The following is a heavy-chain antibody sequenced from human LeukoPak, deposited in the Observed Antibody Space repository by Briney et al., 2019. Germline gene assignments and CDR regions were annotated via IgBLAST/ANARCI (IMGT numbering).Heavy chain of an antibody. Sequence: GASVKVSCKVSGYTLTELSMHWVRQAPGKGLEWMGGFDPEDGETIYAQKFQGRVTMTEDTSTDTAYMELSSLRSEDTAVYYCATIFSTNSGYAFAFDIWGLGTMVTVSS. D-gene: IGHD5-12*01. J-gene: IGHJ3*02. CDR1: GYTLTELS. V-gene: IGHV1-24*01. CDR2: FDPEDGET. CDR3: ATIFSTNSGYAFAFDI.